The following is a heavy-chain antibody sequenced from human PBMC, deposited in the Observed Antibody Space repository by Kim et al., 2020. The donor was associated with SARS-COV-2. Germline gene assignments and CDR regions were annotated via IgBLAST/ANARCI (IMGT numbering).Heavy chain of an antibody. J-gene: IGHJ4*02. D-gene: IGHD2-2*01. CDR1: GIPFSNAW. Sequence: GGSLRLSCAVSGIPFSNAWFNWVRQSPRKGLEWVGRIKSETDGGTADLAAPVKGRFAISRDDSKNTLYLLMNNVKTDDSAVYYCTTVSMRWGQGTLVTVSS. V-gene: IGHV3-15*01. CDR2: IKSETDGGTA. CDR3: TTVSMR.